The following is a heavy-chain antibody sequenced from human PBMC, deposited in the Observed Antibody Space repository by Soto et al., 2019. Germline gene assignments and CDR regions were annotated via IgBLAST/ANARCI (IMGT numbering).Heavy chain of an antibody. CDR1: GGSITSYY. Sequence: SETLSLTCTVSGGSITSYYWNWIRQPPGKGLEWIGYIYNIGSTNYNPSLKSRVTMSVDTSKNQFSLELSSVTAADTAVYYCAIDRRRYSLLYSFDYWGKGSLVTVSS. CDR3: AIDRRRYSLLYSFDY. J-gene: IGHJ4*02. V-gene: IGHV4-59*01. CDR2: IYNIGST. D-gene: IGHD6-13*01.